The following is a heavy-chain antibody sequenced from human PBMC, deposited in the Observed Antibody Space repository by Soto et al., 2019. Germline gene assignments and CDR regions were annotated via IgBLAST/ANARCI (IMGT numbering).Heavy chain of an antibody. D-gene: IGHD6-19*01. V-gene: IGHV5-51*01. Sequence: PGESLKISCEASGYRFANYWIGWVRQMPGKGLERMGVIYPGDSDTRYSPSFQGHVTISADKSTSTAYLQWSSLEASDTAVYYCARAPSHGWYQHFDYWGQGTLVTVSS. J-gene: IGHJ4*02. CDR2: IYPGDSDT. CDR1: GYRFANYW. CDR3: ARAPSHGWYQHFDY.